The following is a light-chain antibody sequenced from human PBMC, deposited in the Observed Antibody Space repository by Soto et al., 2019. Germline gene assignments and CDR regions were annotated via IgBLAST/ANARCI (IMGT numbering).Light chain of an antibody. CDR2: EAS. CDR3: QQRRNGKAT. CDR1: QSGSSY. V-gene: IGKV3-11*01. Sequence: MLLTQSPATRSLFPGERATLAFMASQSGSSYVAWYQQKPGTPPRVLSDEASHRATGIPARFSGRGAGTDFTLTSSSLDPGAFAVYSCQQRRNGKATFGQGTRLDIK. J-gene: IGKJ5*01.